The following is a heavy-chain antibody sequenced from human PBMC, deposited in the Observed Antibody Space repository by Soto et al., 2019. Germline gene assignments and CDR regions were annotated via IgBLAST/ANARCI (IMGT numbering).Heavy chain of an antibody. CDR3: ARDMTRTVVPYFDF. Sequence: SVKVACKASGGTFSNYVVNWVRQAPGQGLEWMGRIIPISGAANYAQKFQGRVTITADKSTSTSYMELSSLRSEDTAVYYCARDMTRTVVPYFDFWGQGTLVTVSS. D-gene: IGHD1-7*01. V-gene: IGHV1-69*06. CDR1: GGTFSNYV. CDR2: IIPISGAA. J-gene: IGHJ4*02.